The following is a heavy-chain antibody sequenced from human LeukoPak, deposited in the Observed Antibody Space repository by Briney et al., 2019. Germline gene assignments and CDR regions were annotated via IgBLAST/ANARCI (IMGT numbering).Heavy chain of an antibody. CDR3: ASLRTYYYGSGSSGYFDL. CDR2: IYPGDSDT. V-gene: IGHV5-51*01. CDR1: GYSFTSYW. Sequence: GESLNISCKGSGYSFTSYWIGWVRQMPGKGLEWMGIIYPGDSDTRYSPSFQGQVTISADKSISTAYLQWSSLKASDTAMYYCASLRTYYYGSGSSGYFDLWGRGTLVTVSS. J-gene: IGHJ2*01. D-gene: IGHD3-10*01.